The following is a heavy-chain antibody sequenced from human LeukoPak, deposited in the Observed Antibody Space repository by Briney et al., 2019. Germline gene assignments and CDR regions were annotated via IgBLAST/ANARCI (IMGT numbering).Heavy chain of an antibody. D-gene: IGHD3-22*01. CDR1: GYTFTGYY. CDR2: INPNSGGT. Sequence: ASVKVSCKASGYTFTGYYMHWVRQAPGQGLEWMGWINPNSGGTNYAQKFQGRVTMTRDTSISTAYMELGRLRSDDTAVYYCARDWGPYYYDSSGCYYDGGAPLDYWGQGTLVTVSS. V-gene: IGHV1-2*02. J-gene: IGHJ4*02. CDR3: ARDWGPYYYDSSGCYYDGGAPLDY.